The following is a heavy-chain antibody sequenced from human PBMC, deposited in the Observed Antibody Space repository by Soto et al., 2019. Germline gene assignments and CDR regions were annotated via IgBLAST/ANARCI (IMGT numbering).Heavy chain of an antibody. CDR3: ARDRDYDFWSGYPQGAFDI. V-gene: IGHV3-21*01. J-gene: IGHJ3*02. D-gene: IGHD3-3*01. Sequence: GGSLAPSFAPSGFTFGTYTTTWIRQYPGRGLMWVSSISSSSSYIYYADSVKGRFTISRDNAKNSLYLQMNSLRAEDTAVYYCARDRDYDFWSGYPQGAFDIWGQGTMVTVSS. CDR1: GFTFGTYT. CDR2: ISSSSSYI.